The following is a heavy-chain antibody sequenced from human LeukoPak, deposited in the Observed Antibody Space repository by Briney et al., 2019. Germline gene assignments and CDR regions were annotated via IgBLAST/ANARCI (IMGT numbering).Heavy chain of an antibody. CDR3: AKGSVVVPINYYYYYMDV. D-gene: IGHD2-2*01. CDR2: ISGSGGST. CDR1: GFTFSSYA. Sequence: GGSLRLSCAASGFTFSSYAMSWVRQAPGKGLEWVSAISGSGGSTYYADSVKGRFTISRDNSKNTLYLQMNSLRAEDTAVYHCAKGSVVVPINYYYYYMDVWAKGTTVTISS. J-gene: IGHJ6*03. V-gene: IGHV3-23*01.